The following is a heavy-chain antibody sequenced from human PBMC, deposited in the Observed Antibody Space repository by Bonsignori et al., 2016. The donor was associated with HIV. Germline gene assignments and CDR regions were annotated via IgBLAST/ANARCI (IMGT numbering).Heavy chain of an antibody. Sequence: EVQLVESGGGLVQPGGSLRLSCAASGFTSSNNWMHWVRQVPGKGLVWVSRISGDARGTTYAESVKGRFTISRDNAKNTLYLQMDSLRVEDTAVYYCTRQSFSSGGYFDLWGQGTLVIVSS. CDR2: ISGDARGT. CDR3: TRQSFSSGGYFDL. J-gene: IGHJ4*02. V-gene: IGHV3-74*01. CDR1: GFTSSNNW. D-gene: IGHD1-26*01.